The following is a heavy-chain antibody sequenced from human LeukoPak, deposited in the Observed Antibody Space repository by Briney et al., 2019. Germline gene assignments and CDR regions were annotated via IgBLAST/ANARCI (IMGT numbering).Heavy chain of an antibody. D-gene: IGHD4-17*01. CDR1: GGSISSGDYY. J-gene: IGHJ4*02. CDR3: ARDSYGDYPDY. Sequence: SETLSLTCTVSGGSISSGDYYWSWIRHPPGKGLEWIGYIYCSGSTYYNPSLKSRVTISVDTSKNQFSLKLSSVTAADTAVYYCARDSYGDYPDYWGQGTLVTVSS. CDR2: IYCSGST. V-gene: IGHV4-30-4*01.